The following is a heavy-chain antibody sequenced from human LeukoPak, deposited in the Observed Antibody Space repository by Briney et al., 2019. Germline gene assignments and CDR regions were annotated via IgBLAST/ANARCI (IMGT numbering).Heavy chain of an antibody. Sequence: PGGSLRLSCAASGLTFRTYSMNWVRQAPGKGLEWVSYISSGGSTIYYADSVKGRFTISRDNAKNSLYLQMNSLRAEDTALYYCARVHYSSGWYGDLDYWGQGTLVTVSS. V-gene: IGHV3-48*04. CDR1: GLTFRTYS. J-gene: IGHJ4*02. CDR3: ARVHYSSGWYGDLDY. D-gene: IGHD6-19*01. CDR2: ISSGGSTI.